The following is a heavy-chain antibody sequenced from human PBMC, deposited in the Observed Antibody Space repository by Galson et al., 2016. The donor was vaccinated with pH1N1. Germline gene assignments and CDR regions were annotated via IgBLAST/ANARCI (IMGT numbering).Heavy chain of an antibody. V-gene: IGHV6-1*01. D-gene: IGHD6-6*01. J-gene: IGHJ4*02. CDR1: GDSVSSNSAA. Sequence: CAISGDSVSSNSAAWNWIRQSPSRGLEWLGRTYYRSKWYNDYAVSVKSRITINPDTSKNQFSLKLISVTAADTAVYYCARVGSSSELGFFADYWGQGTLVTVSS. CDR2: TYYRSKWYN. CDR3: ARVGSSSELGFFADY.